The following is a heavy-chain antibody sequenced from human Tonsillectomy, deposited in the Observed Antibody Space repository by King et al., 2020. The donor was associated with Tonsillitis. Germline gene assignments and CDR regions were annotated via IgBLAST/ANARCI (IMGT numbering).Heavy chain of an antibody. V-gene: IGHV3-30*01. D-gene: IGHD3-16*01. CDR2: ISSDESTK. CDR3: AGLRNDAFDI. Sequence: VQLVESGGGAVQPGRSLRLSCAASGFSFSRYAMHWVRQAPGMGLEWVALISSDESTKYYADSVKGRFTISRDSSKNTLYLQMNSLRAEETAVFYCAGLRNDAFDIWGQGTMVTVSS. J-gene: IGHJ3*02. CDR1: GFSFSRYA.